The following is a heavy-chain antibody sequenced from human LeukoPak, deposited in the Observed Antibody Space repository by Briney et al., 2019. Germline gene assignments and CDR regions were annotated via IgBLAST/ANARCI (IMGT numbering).Heavy chain of an antibody. CDR2: IRYDGSNK. V-gene: IGHV3-30*02. J-gene: IGHJ4*02. CDR3: AKQYSSGWYLFDY. CDR1: GFTFSSYG. D-gene: IGHD6-19*01. Sequence: GGSLRLSCAASGFTFSSYGMHWVRQAPGKGLEWVAFIRYDGSNKYYADSVKGRFTISRDNSKNTLYLQMNSLRAEDTAVYYCAKQYSSGWYLFDYWGQGTLVTVSS.